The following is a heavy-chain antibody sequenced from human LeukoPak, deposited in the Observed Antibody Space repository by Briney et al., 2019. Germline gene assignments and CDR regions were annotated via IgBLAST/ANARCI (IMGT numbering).Heavy chain of an antibody. CDR2: IKQDGSEK. Sequence: GGYLRLYCEASGFTFTSSWMSWVRQAPGMGLEWVAYIKQDGSEKYYVDSVKGRFTISRDNAKNSLYLQMNSLRTEDAALYYCAKGGRYNWNYALIDYWGQGTLVTVSS. CDR1: GFTFTSSW. CDR3: AKGGRYNWNYALIDY. V-gene: IGHV3-7*03. J-gene: IGHJ4*02. D-gene: IGHD1-7*01.